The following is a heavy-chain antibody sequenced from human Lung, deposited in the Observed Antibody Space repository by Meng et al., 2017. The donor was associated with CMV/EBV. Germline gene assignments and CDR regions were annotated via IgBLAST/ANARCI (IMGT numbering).Heavy chain of an antibody. Sequence: KASGYTCTGYYMHWVRQAPGQGLEWMGWINPNSGGTNYAQKFQGRVTMTRDTSISTAYMELSRLRSDDTAVYYCARRYSSGYSNWFDPWGQGTLVTVSS. J-gene: IGHJ5*02. D-gene: IGHD3-22*01. V-gene: IGHV1-2*02. CDR3: ARRYSSGYSNWFDP. CDR1: GYTCTGYY. CDR2: INPNSGGT.